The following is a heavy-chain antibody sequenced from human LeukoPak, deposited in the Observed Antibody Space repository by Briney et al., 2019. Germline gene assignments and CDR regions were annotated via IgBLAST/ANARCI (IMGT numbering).Heavy chain of an antibody. J-gene: IGHJ4*02. Sequence: ASVKVSCKASGYTFTDYYMHWVRQAPGQGLEWMGWINPNSGGTNYAQKFQGRVTMTRDTAISTAYMEVRRLRSDDTAVYNCARGRLSAGWGIRPKFDYWGQGTLVTVSS. CDR2: INPNSGGT. D-gene: IGHD3-16*01. V-gene: IGHV1-2*02. CDR1: GYTFTDYY. CDR3: ARGRLSAGWGIRPKFDY.